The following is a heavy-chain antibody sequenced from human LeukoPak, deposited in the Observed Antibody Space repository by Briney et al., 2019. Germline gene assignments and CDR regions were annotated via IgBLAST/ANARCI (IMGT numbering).Heavy chain of an antibody. D-gene: IGHD6-25*01. V-gene: IGHV2-70*04. CDR2: IDWDDDK. CDR3: ARGSGSGTFFDY. Sequence: SGPTLVNPTQTLTLACTFSGFSLTTNQMRVSWIRQPPGKALGWLARIDWDDDKFYRTSLKTRLTISKDTSKNQVVLTMTNMDPVDTATYYCARGSGSGTFFDYWGQGTQVTVSS. CDR1: GFSLTTNQMR. J-gene: IGHJ4*02.